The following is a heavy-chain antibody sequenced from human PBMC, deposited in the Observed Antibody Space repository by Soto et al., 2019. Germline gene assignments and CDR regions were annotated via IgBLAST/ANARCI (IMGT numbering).Heavy chain of an antibody. CDR1: GFTFSNAW. D-gene: IGHD4-4*01. CDR2: IKSKTDGGTT. V-gene: IGHV3-15*01. CDR3: TTAPDYSNSYYYYYGMDV. J-gene: IGHJ6*02. Sequence: GGSLRLSCAASGFTFSNAWMSWVRQAPGKGLEWVGRIKSKTDGGTTDYAAPVKGRFTIPRDDSKNTLYLQMNSLKTEDTAVYYCTTAPDYSNSYYYYYGMDVWGQGTTVTVSS.